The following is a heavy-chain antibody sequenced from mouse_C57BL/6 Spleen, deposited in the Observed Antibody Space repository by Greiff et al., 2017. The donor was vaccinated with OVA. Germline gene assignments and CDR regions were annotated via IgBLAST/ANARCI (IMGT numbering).Heavy chain of an antibody. CDR1: GYTFTDYY. CDR3: ARSGDFLFDY. J-gene: IGHJ2*01. D-gene: IGHD3-1*01. V-gene: IGHV1-19*01. Sequence: VQLQQSGPVLVKPGASVKMSCKASGYTFTDYYMNWVKQSHGKSLEWIGVINPYNGGTSYNQKFKGKATLTVDKSSSTAYMELNSLTSEDSAVYYCARSGDFLFDYWGQGTTLTVSS. CDR2: INPYNGGT.